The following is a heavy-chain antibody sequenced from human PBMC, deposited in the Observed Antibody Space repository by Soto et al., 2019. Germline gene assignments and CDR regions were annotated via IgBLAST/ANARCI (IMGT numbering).Heavy chain of an antibody. CDR3: ARAGRASADSWFDS. CDR2: IIPIYGSP. D-gene: IGHD2-21*02. J-gene: IGHJ5*01. V-gene: IGHV1-69*01. Sequence: QVQLVQSGAEVKRPGSSVRVSCKAYGSPLSSYSISWVRQAPGQGLEWMGGIIPIYGSPNYAKNFQGRVTISADEDTTTAYMEVSSLRFDDTAVFYCARAGRASADSWFDSWGQGTLVTVSS. CDR1: GSPLSSYS.